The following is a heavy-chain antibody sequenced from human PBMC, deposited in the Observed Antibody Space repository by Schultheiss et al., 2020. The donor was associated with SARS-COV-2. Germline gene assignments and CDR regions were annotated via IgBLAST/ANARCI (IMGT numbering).Heavy chain of an antibody. CDR1: GFTFSSYA. V-gene: IGHV3-30*07. CDR3: AKGAAVAGIGDWFDY. D-gene: IGHD6-19*01. J-gene: IGHJ4*02. CDR2: ISYDGSNK. Sequence: GGSLRLSCAASGFTFSSYAMHWVRQAPGKGLEWVAVISYDGSNKYYADSVKGRFTISRDNSKNTLYLQMNSLRAEDTAVYYCAKGAAVAGIGDWFDYWGQGTLVTVSS.